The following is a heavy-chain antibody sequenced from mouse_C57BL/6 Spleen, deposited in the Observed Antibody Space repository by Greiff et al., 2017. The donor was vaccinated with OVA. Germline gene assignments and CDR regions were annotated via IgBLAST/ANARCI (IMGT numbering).Heavy chain of an antibody. D-gene: IGHD2-4*01. J-gene: IGHJ4*01. V-gene: IGHV5-9-1*02. CDR1: GFTFSSYA. CDR3: TRDDWIPYYSMDY. Sequence: EVMLVESGEGLVKPGGSLKLSCAASGFTFSSYAMSWVRQTPEKRLEWVAYISSGGDYIYYADTVKGRFTISRDNARNTLYLQMSSLKSEDTAMYYCTRDDWIPYYSMDYWGQGTSVTVSS. CDR2: ISSGGDYI.